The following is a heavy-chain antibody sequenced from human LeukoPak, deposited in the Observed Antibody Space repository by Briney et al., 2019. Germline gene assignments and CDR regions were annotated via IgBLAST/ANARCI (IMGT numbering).Heavy chain of an antibody. CDR2: IRGNGDTT. D-gene: IGHD6-13*01. CDR1: GFTFSNYA. V-gene: IGHV3-23*01. J-gene: IGHJ5*02. CDR3: AKVELSAAGGELDP. Sequence: PGGSLRLSCVASGFTFSNYAMSWVRQAPGKGLEWVSVIRGNGDTTYDADSVKGRFTISRDNSKNTLYLEMKSLRADDTALYYCAKVELSAAGGELDPWGQGTLVTVSS.